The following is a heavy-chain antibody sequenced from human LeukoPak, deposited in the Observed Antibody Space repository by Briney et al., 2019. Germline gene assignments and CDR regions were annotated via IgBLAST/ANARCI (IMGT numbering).Heavy chain of an antibody. CDR1: GGSISGYY. CDR3: ARQGGYASPFDY. D-gene: IGHD5-12*01. CDR2: IHNSGST. Sequence: SETLSLTCTVSGGSISGYYWSWIRQPPGKGLEWIGNIHNSGSTNYNPSLKSRVTISVDSSKKQFSLKLISVTAADTAVYYCARQGGYASPFDYWGQGTLVTVSS. V-gene: IGHV4-59*08. J-gene: IGHJ4*02.